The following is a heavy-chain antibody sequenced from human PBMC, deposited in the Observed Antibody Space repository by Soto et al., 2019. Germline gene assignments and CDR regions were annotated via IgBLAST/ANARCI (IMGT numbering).Heavy chain of an antibody. V-gene: IGHV3-23*01. Sequence: LRLSCAASGFTYSSYAVSWVRQAPGKGPEWISSISGSGSTIYYADSVKGRFTISRDNSKNTLYLQMNSLRAEDTAVYYCARSNYDFWSGYYPDYWGQGTLVTVSS. CDR2: ISGSGSTI. J-gene: IGHJ4*02. CDR1: GFTYSSYA. CDR3: ARSNYDFWSGYYPDY. D-gene: IGHD3-3*01.